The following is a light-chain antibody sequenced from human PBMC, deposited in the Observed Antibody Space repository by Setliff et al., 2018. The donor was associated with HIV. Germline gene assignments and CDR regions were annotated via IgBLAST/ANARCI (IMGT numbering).Light chain of an antibody. J-gene: IGLJ2*01. CDR2: DIS. CDR1: SSDVGGYTY. CDR3: SSYAGSDRVI. Sequence: QSALTQPPSASGSPGQSVTISCTGTSSDVGGYTYVSWYQQHPGKAPKVIIYDISERPSGVPDRFSGSKSGNTASLTVSGLQAEDEADYYCSSYAGSDRVIFGGGTQLTVL. V-gene: IGLV2-8*01.